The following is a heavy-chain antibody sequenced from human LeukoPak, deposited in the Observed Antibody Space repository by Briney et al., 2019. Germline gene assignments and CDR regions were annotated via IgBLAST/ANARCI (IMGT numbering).Heavy chain of an antibody. V-gene: IGHV4-61*02. CDR2: IYTSGST. D-gene: IGHD3-22*01. J-gene: IGHJ4*02. CDR3: ARGGYYYDSSGYYYYFDY. CDR1: GGSISSGSYY. Sequence: SETLSLTCTVSGGSISSGSYYWSWIRQPAGKGLEWIGRIYTSGSTNYNPSLKSRVTISVDTSKNQSSLKLSSVTAADTAVYYCARGGYYYDSSGYYYYFDYWGQGTLVTVSS.